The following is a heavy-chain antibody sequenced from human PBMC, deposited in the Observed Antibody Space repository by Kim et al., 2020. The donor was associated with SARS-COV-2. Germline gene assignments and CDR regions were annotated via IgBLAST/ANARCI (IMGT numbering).Heavy chain of an antibody. V-gene: IGHV3-66*01. CDR3: AREREGNYYGSGSYSY. D-gene: IGHD3-10*01. J-gene: IGHJ4*02. CDR2: IYSGGST. CDR1: GFTVSSNY. Sequence: GGSLRLSCAASGFTVSSNYMSWVRQAPGKGLEWVSVIYSGGSTYYADSVKGRFTISRDNSKNTLYLQMNSLRAEDTAVYYCAREREGNYYGSGSYSYWGQGTLVTVSS.